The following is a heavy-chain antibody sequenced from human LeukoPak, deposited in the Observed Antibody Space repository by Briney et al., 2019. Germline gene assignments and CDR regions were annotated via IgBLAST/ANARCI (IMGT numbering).Heavy chain of an antibody. Sequence: PGRSLRLSCAASGFTFSSYGMHWVRQAPGKGLEWVAFIRYDGSNKYYADSVKGRFTISRDNSKNTLYLQMNSLRAEDTAVYYCAKDGGGYYTWAFDYWGQGTLVTVSS. CDR3: AKDGGGYYTWAFDY. V-gene: IGHV3-30*02. D-gene: IGHD3-22*01. CDR1: GFTFSSYG. CDR2: IRYDGSNK. J-gene: IGHJ4*02.